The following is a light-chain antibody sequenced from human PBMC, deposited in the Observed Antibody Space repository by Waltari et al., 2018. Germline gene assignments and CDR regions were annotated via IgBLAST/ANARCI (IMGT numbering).Light chain of an antibody. CDR1: QGIGTS. CDR3: QQYRTYPVT. J-gene: IGKJ5*01. V-gene: IGKV1-13*01. Sequence: ATQLTQSPSPLSSYVGDRVTIICRAIQGIGTSVACYQQTPGRSPKLLIYDASSLESGVPTRFSGSGSGAEFSLTIRTLQPEDLATYYCQQYRTYPVTFGQGTRLEIK. CDR2: DAS.